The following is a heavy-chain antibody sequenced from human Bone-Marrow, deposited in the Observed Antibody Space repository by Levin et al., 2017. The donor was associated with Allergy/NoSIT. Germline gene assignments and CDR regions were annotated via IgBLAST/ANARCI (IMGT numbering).Heavy chain of an antibody. CDR1: GFSLSTSAVG. D-gene: IGHD4-17*01. CDR3: ARIMGDYGDYFLDS. V-gene: IGHV2-5*02. CDR2: IFWDDDK. Sequence: SGPTLVKPTQSLTLTCSFSGFSLSTSAVGMGWLRQPPGEALEWLALIFWDDDKRYRPSLKTRLTITKDTSKNQVVLTMIKMDPVDTATYYCARIMGDYGDYFLDSWGQGTLVTVSS. J-gene: IGHJ4*02.